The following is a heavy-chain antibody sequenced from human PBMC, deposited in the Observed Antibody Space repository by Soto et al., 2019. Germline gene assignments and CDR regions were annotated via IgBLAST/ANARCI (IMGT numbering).Heavy chain of an antibody. CDR3: ARARLAARNNWFDP. CDR2: IYYSGST. J-gene: IGHJ5*02. Sequence: SETLSLTCIVPGGSISTYYGSWIRQPPGKGLEWIGYIYYSGSTNYNPSLKSRVTISLDTSKSQFSLKLSSVTAADTAVYYCARARLAARNNWFDPWGQGTLVTVSS. D-gene: IGHD6-6*01. CDR1: GGSISTYY. V-gene: IGHV4-59*01.